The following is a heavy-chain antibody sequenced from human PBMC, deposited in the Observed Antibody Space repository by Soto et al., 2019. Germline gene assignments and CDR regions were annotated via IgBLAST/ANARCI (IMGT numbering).Heavy chain of an antibody. J-gene: IGHJ6*02. CDR3: ARVPSPFDVYYARDV. V-gene: IGHV4-30-4*01. CDR2: PSSSGPT. Sequence: PSPTLPLTCTVSADSLGSGNNYLNRISPAPGQALEWIWDPSSSGPTYYNPSLKSRLTMSLDTSQNQFSLKLKSVTAADTAVYGWARVPSPFDVYYARDVWGQGTTVT. CDR1: ADSLGSGNNY. D-gene: IGHD3-16*01.